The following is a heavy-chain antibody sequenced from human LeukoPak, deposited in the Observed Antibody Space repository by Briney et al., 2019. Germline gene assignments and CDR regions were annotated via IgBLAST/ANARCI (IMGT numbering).Heavy chain of an antibody. V-gene: IGHV3-30*18. CDR2: ISYDGSNK. J-gene: IGHJ4*02. CDR3: AKEFPAKGGDYFDY. CDR1: GFTFSSYG. D-gene: IGHD3-16*01. Sequence: GGSLRLSCAASGFTFSSYGMHWVRQAPGKGLEWVAVISYDGSNKYYADSAKGRFTISRDNSKNTLYLQMNSLRAEDTAVYYCAKEFPAKGGDYFDYWGQGTLVTVSS.